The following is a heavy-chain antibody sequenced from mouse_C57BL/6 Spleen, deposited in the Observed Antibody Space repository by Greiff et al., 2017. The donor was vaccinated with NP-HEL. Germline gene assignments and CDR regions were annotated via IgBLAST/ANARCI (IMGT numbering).Heavy chain of an antibody. CDR2: IYPGNGDT. CDR1: GYTFTSYN. V-gene: IGHV1-12*01. CDR3: ARGDYYGSSYPGDY. D-gene: IGHD1-1*01. J-gene: IGHJ2*01. Sequence: LQQSGAELVRPGASVKMSCKASGYTFTSYNMHWVKQTPRQGLEWIGAIYPGNGDTSYNQKFKGKATLTVDKSSSTAYMQLSSLTSEDSAVYFCARGDYYGSSYPGDYWGQGTTLTVSS.